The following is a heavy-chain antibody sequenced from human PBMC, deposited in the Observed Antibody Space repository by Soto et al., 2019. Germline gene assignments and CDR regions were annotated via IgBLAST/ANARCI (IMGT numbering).Heavy chain of an antibody. CDR3: AKDSKDSSGYPSHFDY. CDR2: ISYDGSNK. D-gene: IGHD3-22*01. J-gene: IGHJ4*02. V-gene: IGHV3-30*18. CDR1: GCTFSSYG. Sequence: PGGPLRLSCAASGCTFSSYGMHWVRQAPGKGLEWVAVISYDGSNKYYADSVKGRFTISRDNSKNTLYLQMNSLRAEDTAVYYCAKDSKDSSGYPSHFDYWGQGTLVTVSS.